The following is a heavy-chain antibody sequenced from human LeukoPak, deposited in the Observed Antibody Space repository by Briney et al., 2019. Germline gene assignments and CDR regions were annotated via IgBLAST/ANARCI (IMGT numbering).Heavy chain of an antibody. CDR2: INPNSGGT. Sequence: GASVKVSCKASGYTFTGYYMHWVRQAPGQGLEWMGWINPNSGGTNYAQKFQGRVTMTRDTSISTAYMELSRLRSDDTAVYYCARSAYCGGDCYSYYFDYWGQGTLVTVSS. CDR3: ARSAYCGGDCYSYYFDY. CDR1: GYTFTGYY. V-gene: IGHV1-2*02. D-gene: IGHD2-21*02. J-gene: IGHJ4*02.